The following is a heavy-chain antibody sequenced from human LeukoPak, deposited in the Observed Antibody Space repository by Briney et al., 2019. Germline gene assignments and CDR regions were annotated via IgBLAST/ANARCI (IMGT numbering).Heavy chain of an antibody. V-gene: IGHV3-23*01. CDR3: ARHDSFIPY. J-gene: IGHJ4*02. CDR1: GFTFNYYA. D-gene: IGHD5-18*01. Sequence: PVGSLRLSCAASGFTFNYYAMSWVRQAPGKWLEWVSSIRESAGRTYYTDSVKGRFTISRDNTKNTRYLQMHNLRADDTAVYFCARHDSFIPYWGQGALVT. CDR2: IRESAGRT.